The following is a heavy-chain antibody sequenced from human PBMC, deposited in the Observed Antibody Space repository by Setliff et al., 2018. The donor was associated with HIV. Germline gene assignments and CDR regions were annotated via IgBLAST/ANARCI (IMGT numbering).Heavy chain of an antibody. V-gene: IGHV4-4*07. CDR2: IYTSGST. D-gene: IGHD3-10*01. Sequence: SETLSLTCTVSGGSISSYYWSWIRQPAGKGLEWIGRIYTSGSTNYNPSLKRRVTMSVDTSKNQFSLKLSSVTAADTAVYYCAVLTHYYGSGSSGQTDYYYYMDGWGKGTTVTVSS. CDR1: GGSISSYY. J-gene: IGHJ6*03. CDR3: AVLTHYYGSGSSGQTDYYYYMDG.